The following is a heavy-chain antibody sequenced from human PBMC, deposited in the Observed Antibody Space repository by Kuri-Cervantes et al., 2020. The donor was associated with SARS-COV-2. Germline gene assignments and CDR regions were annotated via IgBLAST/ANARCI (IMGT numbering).Heavy chain of an antibody. CDR3: ARSTPFRRLVVISQGGAFDI. D-gene: IGHD3-22*01. CDR2: VIPICGTG. CDR1: GGAFNSHA. V-gene: IGHV1-69*06. Sequence: SVKVSCKASGGAFNSHAISWVRQAPGQGLEWMGRVIPICGTGDNAQKFQGRITITADTSTRTAYMELSSLTSEDTAVYYCARSTPFRRLVVISQGGAFDIWGQGTMVTVSS. J-gene: IGHJ3*02.